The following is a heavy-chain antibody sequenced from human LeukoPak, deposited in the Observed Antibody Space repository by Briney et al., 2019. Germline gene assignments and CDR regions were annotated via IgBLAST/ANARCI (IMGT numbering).Heavy chain of an antibody. CDR3: ARTFIAAAALSY. J-gene: IGHJ4*02. Sequence: GRSLRLSCAASGFTFSSYGMHWVRQAPGKGLEWVAVISYDGSNKYYADSVKGRFTISRDNSKNTLYLQMNSLRAEDTAVYYCARTFIAAAALSYWGQGTLVTVSS. CDR1: GFTFSSYG. V-gene: IGHV3-30*03. D-gene: IGHD6-13*01. CDR2: ISYDGSNK.